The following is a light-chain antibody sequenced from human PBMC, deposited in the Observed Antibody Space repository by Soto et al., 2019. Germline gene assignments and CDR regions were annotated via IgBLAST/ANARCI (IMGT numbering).Light chain of an antibody. V-gene: IGKV3-20*01. J-gene: IGKJ2*01. CDR2: AAS. CDR3: QQYGSSPRT. CDR1: QSVSRNY. Sequence: EIVLTQSPGTLSLSPGERATLSCRASQSVSRNYLAWYQQKPGQAPRLLIYAASSRASGIPDRFNGSGSGTDFTLTISRLESEDFAVYYCQQYGSSPRTFGQGTKVEIK.